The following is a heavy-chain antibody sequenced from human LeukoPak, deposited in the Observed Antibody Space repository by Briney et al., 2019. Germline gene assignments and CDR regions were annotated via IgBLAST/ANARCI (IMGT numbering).Heavy chain of an antibody. CDR3: AKEMNDYVDYFYMDV. CDR1: GLTFSSYA. D-gene: IGHD4-17*01. V-gene: IGHV3-30*02. CDR2: IRYDGTKK. J-gene: IGHJ6*04. Sequence: PGGSLRLSCAASGLTFSSYAMHWVRRAPGKGLDWVAFIRYDGTKKYCADSVKGRFTVSRDNSKNTLYLQMNSLRAEDTAVYYCAKEMNDYVDYFYMDVWGKGTTVTVSS.